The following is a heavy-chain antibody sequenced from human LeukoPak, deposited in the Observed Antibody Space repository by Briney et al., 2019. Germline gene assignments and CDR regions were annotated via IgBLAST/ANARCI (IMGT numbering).Heavy chain of an antibody. CDR2: ISVDRSDK. CDR3: ARGQRWELPAGYYYGMDV. V-gene: IGHV3-33*01. D-gene: IGHD1-26*01. Sequence: GGSLRLTCAASGFTFSGYGMNWVRQAPGKGLEWVAVISVDRSDKYYADSVKGRFTISRDNSNNTLYLQMNSLRAEDTAVYYCARGQRWELPAGYYYGMDVWGQGTTVTVSS. J-gene: IGHJ6*02. CDR1: GFTFSGYG.